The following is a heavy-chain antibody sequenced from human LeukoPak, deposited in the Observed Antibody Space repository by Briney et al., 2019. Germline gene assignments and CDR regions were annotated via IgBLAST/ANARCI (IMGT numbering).Heavy chain of an antibody. J-gene: IGHJ4*02. V-gene: IGHV4-4*07. Sequence: SETLSLTCTVSGGSISTYYWSWIRQPAGKGLEWIGRIYTTGSTNYNPSLKSRVTMSVDTSKNQFSLKLSSVTAADTAVYYCARHDCSSTSCYWNYWGQGTVVSVFS. CDR3: ARHDCSSTSCYWNY. CDR1: GGSISTYY. CDR2: IYTTGST. D-gene: IGHD2-2*01.